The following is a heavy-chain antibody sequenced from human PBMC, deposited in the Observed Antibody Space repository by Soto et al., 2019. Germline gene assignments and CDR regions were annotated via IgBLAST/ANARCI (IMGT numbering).Heavy chain of an antibody. CDR1: VGSISSGGYY. Sequence: PSETLSLTCTVSVGSISSGGYYWIWIRHHPGKGLEWIGYIYYSGSTYYNPSLKSRVTISVDTSKNQFSLKLSSVTAADTAVYYCARNYGDYGSRVYYFDYWGQGTLVTVSS. J-gene: IGHJ4*02. CDR2: IYYSGST. V-gene: IGHV4-31*03. D-gene: IGHD4-17*01. CDR3: ARNYGDYGSRVYYFDY.